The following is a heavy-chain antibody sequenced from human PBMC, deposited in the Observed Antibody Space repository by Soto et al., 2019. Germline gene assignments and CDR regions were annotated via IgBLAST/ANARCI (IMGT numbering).Heavy chain of an antibody. J-gene: IGHJ4*02. V-gene: IGHV1-3*01. Sequence: ASVKVSCKASGYTFTSYAMHWVRQAPGQRLEWMGWINAGNGNTKYSQEFQGRVTITRDTSASTAYMELNSLRSEDTAVYYCARSSSYYFNDDYWGQGTLGTVS. D-gene: IGHD3-22*01. CDR3: ARSSSYYFNDDY. CDR2: INAGNGNT. CDR1: GYTFTSYA.